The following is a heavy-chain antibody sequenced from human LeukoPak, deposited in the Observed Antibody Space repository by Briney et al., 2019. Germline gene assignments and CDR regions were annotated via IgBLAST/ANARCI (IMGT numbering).Heavy chain of an antibody. CDR1: GGTFSSYA. CDR2: IIPILGIT. D-gene: IGHD4-17*01. V-gene: IGHV1-69*04. Sequence: ASVKVSCKASGGTFSSYAISWVRQAPGQGLEWMGRIIPILGITNYAQKFQGRVTITADKSTSTAYMELSSLTSEDTAVYYCARDDYGDYKPLDYWGQGTLVTVSS. J-gene: IGHJ4*02. CDR3: ARDDYGDYKPLDY.